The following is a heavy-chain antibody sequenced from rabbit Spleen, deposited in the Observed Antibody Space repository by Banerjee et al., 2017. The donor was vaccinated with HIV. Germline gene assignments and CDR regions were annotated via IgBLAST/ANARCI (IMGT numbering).Heavy chain of an antibody. CDR1: GFSFSSSYY. D-gene: IGHD8-1*01. CDR2: IAGSSSGFT. CDR3: ARDTGSSFSSYGMDL. Sequence: QEQLEESGGDRVKPEGSLTLTCTASGFSFSSSYYMYWVRQAPGKGLEWISCIAGSSSGFTYSATWAKGRFTISKTSSTTVTLQMTSLTAADTATYFCARDTGSSFSSYGMDLWGPGTLVTVS. J-gene: IGHJ6*01. V-gene: IGHV1S45*01.